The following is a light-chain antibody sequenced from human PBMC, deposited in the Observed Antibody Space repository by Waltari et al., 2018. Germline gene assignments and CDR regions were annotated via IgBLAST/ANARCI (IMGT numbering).Light chain of an antibody. CDR3: QVWDSTTAHVV. Sequence: SYELTQPPSVSVSPGQTANITCSGDKLGDKYASWYQQKPGQSPVLVMFQHTKRPSGIPERFSGSNSGNTATLTIRGTQAMDEADYYCQVWDSTTAHVVFGGGTKLTVL. V-gene: IGLV3-1*01. CDR2: QHT. J-gene: IGLJ2*01. CDR1: KLGDKY.